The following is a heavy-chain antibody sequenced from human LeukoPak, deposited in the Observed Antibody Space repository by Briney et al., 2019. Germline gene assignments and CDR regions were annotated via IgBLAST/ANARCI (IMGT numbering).Heavy chain of an antibody. J-gene: IGHJ4*02. Sequence: PGGSLRLSCAASGFTFDDYAMHWVRQAPGKGLEWVSGISWNSGSIGYADSVKGRFTISRDNAKTSLYLQMNSLRAEDTALYYCAKDLDPGSMATSPGFDYWGQGTLVTVSS. V-gene: IGHV3-9*01. CDR3: AKDLDPGSMATSPGFDY. CDR2: ISWNSGSI. CDR1: GFTFDDYA. D-gene: IGHD5-24*01.